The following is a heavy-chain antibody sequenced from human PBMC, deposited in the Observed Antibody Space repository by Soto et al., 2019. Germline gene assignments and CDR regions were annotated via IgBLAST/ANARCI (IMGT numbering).Heavy chain of an antibody. CDR2: ISAYNGNT. CDR3: ARLDSSGYCAQPDPGNWFDP. V-gene: IGHV1-18*01. CDR1: GYTFTSYG. D-gene: IGHD3-22*01. Sequence: ASVKVSCKASGYTFTSYGISWVRQAPGQGLEWMGWISAYNGNTNYAQKLQGRVTMTTDTSTSTAYMELRSLRSDDTAVYYCARLDSSGYCAQPDPGNWFDPWGQGTLVTVSS. J-gene: IGHJ5*02.